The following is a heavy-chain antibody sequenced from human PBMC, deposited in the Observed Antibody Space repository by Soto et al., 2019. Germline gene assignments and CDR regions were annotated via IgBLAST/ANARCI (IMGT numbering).Heavy chain of an antibody. Sequence: QVQLVESGGGVVQPGRSLRLSCAASGFTFSSYGMHWVRQAPGKGLEWVAVIWSDGSNKYYADSVKGRFTISRDNSKNTLYLQMNSLRAEDTAVYYCARDLHTAYCGSGEGNWFDPWGQGTLVTASA. CDR1: GFTFSSYG. D-gene: IGHD3-10*01. J-gene: IGHJ5*02. V-gene: IGHV3-33*01. CDR3: ARDLHTAYCGSGEGNWFDP. CDR2: IWSDGSNK.